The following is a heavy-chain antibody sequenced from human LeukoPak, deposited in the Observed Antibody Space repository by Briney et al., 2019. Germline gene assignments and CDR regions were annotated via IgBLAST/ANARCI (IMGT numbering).Heavy chain of an antibody. CDR2: INPSGGST. Sequence: GASVKVSCKASGYTFTSYYMHWVRQAPGQGLEWMGIINPSGGSTSYAQKFQGRVTMTRDTSTSTVYMELSSLRSEDTAVYYCARDLGYYDSSGPSWAFDIWGQGTMVIVSS. V-gene: IGHV1-46*01. D-gene: IGHD3-22*01. J-gene: IGHJ3*02. CDR1: GYTFTSYY. CDR3: ARDLGYYDSSGPSWAFDI.